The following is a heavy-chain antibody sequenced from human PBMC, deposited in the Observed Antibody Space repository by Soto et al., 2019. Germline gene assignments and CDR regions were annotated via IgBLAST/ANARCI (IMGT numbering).Heavy chain of an antibody. J-gene: IGHJ6*02. D-gene: IGHD6-19*01. CDR2: IYYSGST. V-gene: IGHV4-39*01. CDR3: ARPGQWRLERYYGMDV. CDR1: GGSISSSSYY. Sequence: PSETLSLTCTVSGGSISSSSYYWGWIRQPPGKGLEWIGSIYYSGSTYYNPSLKSRVTIPVDTSKNQFSLKLSSVTAADTAVYYCARPGQWRLERYYGMDVWGQGTTVTVSS.